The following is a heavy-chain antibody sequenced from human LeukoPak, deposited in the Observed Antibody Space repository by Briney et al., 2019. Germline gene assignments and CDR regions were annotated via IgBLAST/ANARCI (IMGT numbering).Heavy chain of an antibody. CDR1: GFTFSSYG. CDR2: IWYDGSNK. V-gene: IGHV3-33*06. Sequence: PGGSLRLSCAASGFTFSSYGMHWVRQAPGKGLEWVAVIWYDGSNKYYADSVKGRFTISRDNSKNTLYLQMNSLRAEDTALYYCAKDLSSNSYYFDYWGQGTLVTVSS. D-gene: IGHD6-6*01. J-gene: IGHJ4*02. CDR3: AKDLSSNSYYFDY.